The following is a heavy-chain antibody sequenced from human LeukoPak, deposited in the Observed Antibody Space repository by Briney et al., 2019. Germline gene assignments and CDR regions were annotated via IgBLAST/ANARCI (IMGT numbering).Heavy chain of an antibody. CDR2: ISAYNGNT. D-gene: IGHD3-10*01. CDR3: ARAPGVLLWFGELSGLGY. V-gene: IGHV1-18*01. J-gene: IGHJ4*02. CDR1: GYTFTSYG. Sequence: ASVKVSCKASGYTFTSYGISWVRQAPGQGLEWMGWISAYNGNTNYAQKLQGRVTMTTDTSTSTAYMELRSLRSDDTAVYYCARAPGVLLWFGELSGLGYWGQGTLVTVPS.